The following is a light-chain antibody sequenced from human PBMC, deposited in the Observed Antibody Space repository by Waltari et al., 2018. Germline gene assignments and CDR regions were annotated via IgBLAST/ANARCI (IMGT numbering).Light chain of an antibody. J-gene: IGLJ2*01. CDR3: LSRDTSSTRL. V-gene: IGLV3-19*01. Sequence: SSELTQDPAVSVALGQTVRITCQGDSLIRYYASWYQQRPGQAPILVLYGQDNRPSGIPDRFSGSTSGNTASLTITGAQAEDEADYYCLSRDTSSTRLFGGGTRLTV. CDR1: SLIRYY. CDR2: GQD.